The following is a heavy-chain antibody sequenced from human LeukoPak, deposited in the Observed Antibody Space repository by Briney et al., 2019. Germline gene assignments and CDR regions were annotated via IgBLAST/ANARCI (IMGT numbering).Heavy chain of an antibody. V-gene: IGHV2-5*01. CDR3: AHKGRGSGSYTM. J-gene: IGHJ4*02. D-gene: IGHD3-10*01. CDR1: GFSLRNTGVA. CDR2: SYWNTDK. Sequence: SGPTLVNPTQTLTLTCTFSGFSLRNTGVAVAWIRQPPGKALEWLAVSYWNTDKSYSPSLKSRLTISKDTSKNQVVLIMTNMDPLDTATYYCAHKGRGSGSYTMWGQGTLVTVSS.